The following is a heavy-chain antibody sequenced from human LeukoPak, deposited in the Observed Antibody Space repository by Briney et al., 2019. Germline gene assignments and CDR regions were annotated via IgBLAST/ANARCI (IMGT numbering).Heavy chain of an antibody. J-gene: IGHJ6*02. CDR1: GYTFTSYD. Sequence: GASVKVSCKASGYTFTSYDIHWVRQATGQGLEWMGWMNPNSGNTGYAQKFQGRVTMTRNTSISTAYMELSSLRSEDTAVYYCAGAIAQLPYYYYGMDVWGQGTTVTVSS. D-gene: IGHD6-13*01. V-gene: IGHV1-8*01. CDR2: MNPNSGNT. CDR3: AGAIAQLPYYYYGMDV.